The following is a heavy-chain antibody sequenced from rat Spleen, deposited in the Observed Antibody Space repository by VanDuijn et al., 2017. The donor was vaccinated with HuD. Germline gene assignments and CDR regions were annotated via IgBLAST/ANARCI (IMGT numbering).Heavy chain of an antibody. CDR2: ISSVGGGT. CDR1: GFTFTTFP. V-gene: IGHV5-22*01. J-gene: IGHJ2*01. CDR3: VRHGYTRYYFDY. Sequence: EVQLVESGGGLVQPGRSLKLSCTASGFTFTTFPMVWVRQGPNKGLEWVASISSVGGGTNYADSVEGRFTISRDNAKSTLYLQMDSLRSEDTATYYCVRHGYTRYYFDYWGQGVMVTVSS. D-gene: IGHD1-9*01.